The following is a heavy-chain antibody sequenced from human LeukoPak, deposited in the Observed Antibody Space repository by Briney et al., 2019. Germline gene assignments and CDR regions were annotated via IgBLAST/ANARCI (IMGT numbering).Heavy chain of an antibody. CDR3: ARDLGFYDSSGYVYYYGMDV. J-gene: IGHJ6*02. CDR1: GYTFTSYN. Sequence: GASVKVSCNASGYTFTSYNMHWLRDAPGQGLEWMGIINPSGGSTSYAQKIQGRVTMTRDTSTSTVYMELSSLRSEGTAVYYCARDLGFYDSSGYVYYYGMDVWGQGTTVTVSS. D-gene: IGHD3-22*01. V-gene: IGHV1-46*01. CDR2: INPSGGST.